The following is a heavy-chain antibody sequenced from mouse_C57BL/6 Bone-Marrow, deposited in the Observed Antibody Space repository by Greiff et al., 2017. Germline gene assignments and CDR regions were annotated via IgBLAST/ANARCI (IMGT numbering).Heavy chain of an antibody. V-gene: IGHV1-59*01. CDR1: GYTFTSYW. Sequence: QVQLKQPGAELVRPRTSVKLSCKASGYTFTSYWMHWVKQRPGQGLEWIGVIDPSDSYTNYNQKFKGKATLTVDTSSSTAYMQLSSLTSEDSAVYYCARGLGRFAYWGQGTLVTVSA. CDR2: IDPSDSYT. D-gene: IGHD4-1*01. CDR3: ARGLGRFAY. J-gene: IGHJ3*01.